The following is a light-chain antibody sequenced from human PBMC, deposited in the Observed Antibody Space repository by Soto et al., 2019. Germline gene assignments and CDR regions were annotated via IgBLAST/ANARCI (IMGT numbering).Light chain of an antibody. CDR2: DVT. J-gene: IGLJ2*01. Sequence: QSALTQPASVSGSPGQSITISCTGTSSDVGGYNYVSWYQQHPGKAPKLVIYDVTDRPSGVSNRFSGSKSGNTASLTISGLQAEDEADYYCSSYTTSSYTASSTLVVFGGGTKVTVL. CDR1: SSDVGGYNY. V-gene: IGLV2-14*01. CDR3: SSYTTSSYTASSTLVV.